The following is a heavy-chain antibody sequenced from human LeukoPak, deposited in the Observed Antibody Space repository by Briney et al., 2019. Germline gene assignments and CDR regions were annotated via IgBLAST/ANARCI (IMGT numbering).Heavy chain of an antibody. J-gene: IGHJ4*02. V-gene: IGHV1-18*01. Sequence: ASVKVSCKASGGTFSSYAISWVRQAPGQGLEWMGWISAYNGNTNYAQKLQGRVTMTTDTSTSTAYMELRSLRSDDTAVYYCARDTPFYAHDYWGQGTLVTVSS. D-gene: IGHD5/OR15-5a*01. CDR3: ARDTPFYAHDY. CDR1: GGTFSSYA. CDR2: ISAYNGNT.